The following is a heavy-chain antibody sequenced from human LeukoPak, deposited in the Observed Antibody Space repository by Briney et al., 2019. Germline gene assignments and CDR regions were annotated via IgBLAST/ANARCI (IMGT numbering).Heavy chain of an antibody. CDR3: ARSWRRNWFDP. J-gene: IGHJ5*02. V-gene: IGHV4-39*07. D-gene: IGHD5-24*01. CDR1: AGSISSSSYY. CDR2: IYNSGST. Sequence: SETLSLTCNVSAGSISSSSYYWGWIRQPPGKGLEWIGSIYNSGSTYYNPSLKSRVTTSVDTSDNQFSLRLSSVSAADTAVYYGARSWRRNWFDPWGQGTLVTVSS.